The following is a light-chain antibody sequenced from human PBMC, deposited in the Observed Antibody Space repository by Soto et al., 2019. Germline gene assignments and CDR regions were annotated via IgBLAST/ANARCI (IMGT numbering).Light chain of an antibody. CDR3: LSHAGCAYV. J-gene: IGLJ1*01. V-gene: IGLV2-8*01. CDR1: SSDVGGYDY. Sequence: QSVLTQPPSASGSPGQTVTISCTGTSSDVGGYDYVSWYQQYPGKTPKLMIFEVTKRPSGVPDRFSGSKSSNTASLTVSGLQAEGEADYYFLSHAGCAYVFGTGTKGTVL. CDR2: EVT.